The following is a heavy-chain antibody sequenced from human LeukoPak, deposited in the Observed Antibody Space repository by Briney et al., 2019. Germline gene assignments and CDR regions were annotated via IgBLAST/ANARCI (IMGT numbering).Heavy chain of an antibody. CDR2: ISSSVTTV. J-gene: IGHJ4*02. CDR1: GFTFSSYE. D-gene: IGHD1-26*01. Sequence: GGSLRLSCAASGFTFSSYEMNWVRQAPGKGLEWVSHISSSVTTVYYADSVRGRFTLSRDNAKNSVSLQMNSLRAEDTAVYYCARDKRKGIVGSTKSYFDYWGQGTLVTVSS. CDR3: ARDKRKGIVGSTKSYFDY. V-gene: IGHV3-48*03.